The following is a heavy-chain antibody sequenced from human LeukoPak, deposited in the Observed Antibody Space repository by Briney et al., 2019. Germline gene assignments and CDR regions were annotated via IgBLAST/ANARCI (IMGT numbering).Heavy chain of an antibody. CDR3: ARSLGYCSSTSCH. J-gene: IGHJ4*02. Sequence: SETLSLTCAVYGGSFSGYYWSWNRQPPGKGLEWIGEINHSGSTNYNPSLKSRVTISVDTSKNQFSLKLSSVTAADTAVYYCARSLGYCSSTSCHWGQGTLVTVSS. V-gene: IGHV4-34*01. CDR2: INHSGST. D-gene: IGHD2-2*01. CDR1: GGSFSGYY.